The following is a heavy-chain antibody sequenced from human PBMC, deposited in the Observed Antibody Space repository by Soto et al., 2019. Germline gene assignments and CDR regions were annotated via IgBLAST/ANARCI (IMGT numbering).Heavy chain of an antibody. CDR1: GYRFIHYW. Sequence: EVQLVQSGAEVRKPGESLKISCKGSGYRFIHYWIGWVRQKPGKGLEWMGIMYPGDSDTIYSPPFQGQVTISVDKSTNTAYLQWSSLKVSDTAMYYCARGVVVAGTTNGFDIWGQGTMVTVSS. CDR2: MYPGDSDT. V-gene: IGHV5-51*03. J-gene: IGHJ3*02. CDR3: ARGVVVAGTTNGFDI. D-gene: IGHD6-19*01.